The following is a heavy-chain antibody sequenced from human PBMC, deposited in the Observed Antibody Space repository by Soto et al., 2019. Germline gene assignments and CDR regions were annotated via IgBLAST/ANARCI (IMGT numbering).Heavy chain of an antibody. J-gene: IGHJ5*02. CDR3: ARKDKSGYFNWFDP. CDR2: IFPSDSDT. CDR1: YW. Sequence: YWIAWVRQMPGKGLEWMGIIFPSDSDTRYSPSFQGQVTISADRSTSTVFLQWASLKASDTAVYFCARKDKSGYFNWFDPWGQGTLVTVSS. D-gene: IGHD3-22*01. V-gene: IGHV5-51*01.